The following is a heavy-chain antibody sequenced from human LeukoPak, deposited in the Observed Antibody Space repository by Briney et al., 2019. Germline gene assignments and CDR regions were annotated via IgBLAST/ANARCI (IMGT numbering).Heavy chain of an antibody. CDR1: GFTFSSYA. V-gene: IGHV3-30-3*01. CDR3: ASPEVGNYYGMDV. Sequence: GGSLRLSCAASGFTFSSYAMHWVRQAPGKGLEWVAVISYDGSNKYYADSVKGRFTISRDNSKNTLYLQMNSLRAEDTAVYYCASPEVGNYYGMDVWGQGTTVTVSS. D-gene: IGHD1-14*01. CDR2: ISYDGSNK. J-gene: IGHJ6*02.